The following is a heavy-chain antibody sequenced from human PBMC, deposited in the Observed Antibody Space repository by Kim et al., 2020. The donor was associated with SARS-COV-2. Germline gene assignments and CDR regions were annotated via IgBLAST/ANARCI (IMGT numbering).Heavy chain of an antibody. J-gene: IGHJ4*02. V-gene: IGHV1-18*01. Sequence: YAQKLQGRVTMTTDTSTSTAYMELRSLRSDDTAVYYCSRGIAVAGYYFDYWGQGTLVTVSS. D-gene: IGHD6-19*01. CDR3: SRGIAVAGYYFDY.